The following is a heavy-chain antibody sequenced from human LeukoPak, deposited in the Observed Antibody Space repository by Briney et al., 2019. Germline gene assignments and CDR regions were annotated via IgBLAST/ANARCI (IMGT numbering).Heavy chain of an antibody. J-gene: IGHJ4*02. V-gene: IGHV3-33*08. CDR3: ARDSPYSSGWYSLNY. D-gene: IGHD6-19*01. Sequence: GGSLRLSCAASKFTFSSFAIHWVRQAPGKGLEWVAVIWYDGSNKYYADSVKGRFTISRDNSKNTLYLQMNSLRAEDTAVYYCARDSPYSSGWYSLNYWGQGTLVTVSS. CDR2: IWYDGSNK. CDR1: KFTFSSFA.